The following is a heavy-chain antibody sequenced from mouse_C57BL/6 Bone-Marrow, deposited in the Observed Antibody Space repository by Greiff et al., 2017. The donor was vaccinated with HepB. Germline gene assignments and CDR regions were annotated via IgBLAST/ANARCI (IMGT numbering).Heavy chain of an antibody. D-gene: IGHD1-1*01. CDR1: GYTFTSYW. V-gene: IGHV1-52*01. CDR2: IDPSDSET. J-gene: IGHJ1*03. CDR3: ARVDYYGSTTDV. Sequence: VKLQQPGAELVRPGSSVKLSCKASGYTFTSYWMHWVKQRPIQGLEWIGNIDPSDSETHYNQKFKDKATLTVDKSSSTAYMQLSSLTSEDSAVYYCARVDYYGSTTDVWGTGTTVTVSS.